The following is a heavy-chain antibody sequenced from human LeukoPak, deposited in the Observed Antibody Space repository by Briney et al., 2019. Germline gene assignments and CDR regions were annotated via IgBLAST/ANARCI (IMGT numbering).Heavy chain of an antibody. J-gene: IGHJ4*02. V-gene: IGHV3-23*01. CDR1: GFTFSSYA. CDR2: ISGSGGST. Sequence: GGSLRLSCAASGFTFSSYAMSWVRQAPGKGLEWVSAISGSGGSTYYADSVKGRFTISRDNSKNTLYLQMNSLRAEDTAVYYCAKAGRIRFLEWLPHFDYWGRGTLVTVSS. D-gene: IGHD3-3*01. CDR3: AKAGRIRFLEWLPHFDY.